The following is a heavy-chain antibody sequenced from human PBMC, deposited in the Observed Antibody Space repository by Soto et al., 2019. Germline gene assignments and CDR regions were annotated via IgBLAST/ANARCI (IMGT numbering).Heavy chain of an antibody. CDR1: GYTFTSYG. Sequence: ASVKVFCKASGYTFTSYGISWVRQAPGQGLEWMGWISAYNGNTNYAQKLQGRVTMTTDTSTSTAYMELRSLRSDDTAVYYCARVPITIFGVVIWTGSLGYNWFDPWGQGTLVTVSS. CDR2: ISAYNGNT. V-gene: IGHV1-18*04. J-gene: IGHJ5*02. D-gene: IGHD3-3*01. CDR3: ARVPITIFGVVIWTGSLGYNWFDP.